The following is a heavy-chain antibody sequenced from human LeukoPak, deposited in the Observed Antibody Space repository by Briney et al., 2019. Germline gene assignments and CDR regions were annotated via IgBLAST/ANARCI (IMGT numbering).Heavy chain of an antibody. J-gene: IGHJ4*02. V-gene: IGHV3-23*01. CDR3: ARDRRYCDSSDYYLAY. D-gene: IGHD3-22*01. CDR1: GFTFSRNG. CDR2: ISGSGGNT. Sequence: GGSLRLSCAASGFTFSRNGMTWVRQAPGKGLEWVSAISGSGGNTYYADSVRGRFTISRDNAKNTLYLQMDSLRAEDTAVYYCARDRRYCDSSDYYLAYWGQGTLVTVSS.